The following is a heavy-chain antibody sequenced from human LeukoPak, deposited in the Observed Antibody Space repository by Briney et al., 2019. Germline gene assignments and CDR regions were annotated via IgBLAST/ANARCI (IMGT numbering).Heavy chain of an antibody. J-gene: IGHJ4*02. CDR2: ISGSGGST. CDR3: AKTVSYHYYDSSGSFFDY. V-gene: IGHV3-23*01. Sequence: PGGSLRLSCAASGFTFSSYAMSWVRQAPGKGLEWGSAISGSGGSTYYADSVKGRFTISRDNSKNTLYLQMNSLRAEDTAVYYCAKTVSYHYYDSSGSFFDYWGQGTLVTVSS. D-gene: IGHD3-22*01. CDR1: GFTFSSYA.